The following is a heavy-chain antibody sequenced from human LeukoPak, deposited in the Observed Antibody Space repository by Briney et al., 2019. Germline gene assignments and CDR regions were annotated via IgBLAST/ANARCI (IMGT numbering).Heavy chain of an antibody. D-gene: IGHD1-26*01. J-gene: IGHJ4*02. CDR2: IGGSGDNT. CDR1: GFTFSNYA. V-gene: IGHV3-23*01. CDR3: AREFYSGSYPPHYFDY. Sequence: PGGSLRLSCAAYGFTFSNYAMNWVRQAPGKGLEWVSAIGGSGDNTYYADSVKGRFTISRNNSKNTLYLQMNSLRAEDTAIYYCAREFYSGSYPPHYFDYWGQGTLVTVSS.